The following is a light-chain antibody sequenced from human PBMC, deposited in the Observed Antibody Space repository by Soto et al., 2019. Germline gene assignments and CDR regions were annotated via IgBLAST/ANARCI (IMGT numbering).Light chain of an antibody. V-gene: IGKV3D-20*01. CDR1: QTVSNSY. CDR3: QQYGSSPYT. CDR2: DAS. J-gene: IGKJ2*01. Sequence: EIVLTQSPATLFLSPGERATLSCGASQTVSNSYLAWYQQKPGLAPRLLIYDASTRATGIPDRFSGGGSATGFTLPISRLEPEDFAVYFCQQYGSSPYTFGQGTKVDNK.